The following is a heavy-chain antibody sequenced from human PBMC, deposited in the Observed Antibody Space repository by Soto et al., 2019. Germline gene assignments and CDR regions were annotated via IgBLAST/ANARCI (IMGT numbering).Heavy chain of an antibody. J-gene: IGHJ6*02. D-gene: IGHD6-13*01. Sequence: EVQLVESGGGLVKPGGSLRLSCAASGFTFSNAWMSWVRQAPGKGLEWVGRIKSKTDGGTTDYAAPVKGRFTISRDDSKNTLYLQMNSLKTEDTAVYYCTTDPGSSSWYGWGYYYYGMDVWGQGTTVTVSS. CDR1: GFTFSNAW. CDR3: TTDPGSSSWYGWGYYYYGMDV. CDR2: IKSKTDGGTT. V-gene: IGHV3-15*01.